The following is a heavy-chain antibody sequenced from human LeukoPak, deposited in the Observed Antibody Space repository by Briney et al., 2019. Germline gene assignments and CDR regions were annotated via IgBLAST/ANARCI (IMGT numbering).Heavy chain of an antibody. J-gene: IGHJ4*02. CDR2: INPNSGGT. D-gene: IGHD3-10*01. CDR3: ARVVMVRGVITSLGY. CDR1: GYTFTGYH. V-gene: IGHV1-2*02. Sequence: ASVKVSCKASGYTFTGYHMHWVRQAPGQGLEWMGWINPNSGGTNYAQKFQGRVTMTRDTSISTAYMELCRLRSDDTAVYYCARVVMVRGVITSLGYWGQGTLVTVSS.